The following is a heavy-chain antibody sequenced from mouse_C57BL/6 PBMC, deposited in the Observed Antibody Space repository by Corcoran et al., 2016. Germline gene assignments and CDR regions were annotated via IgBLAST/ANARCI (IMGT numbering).Heavy chain of an antibody. CDR3: ARRYYYGSSYDVDY. Sequence: QVQLQQSGAELVKPGASVKISCKASGYAFSIYWMNWVKQRPGKGLEWIGQIYPGDGDTNYNGKFKGKATLTADKSSSTAYMQLSSLTSEDSAVYFGARRYYYGSSYDVDYWGQGTTLTVSS. V-gene: IGHV1-80*01. J-gene: IGHJ2*01. CDR1: GYAFSIYW. D-gene: IGHD1-1*01. CDR2: IYPGDGDT.